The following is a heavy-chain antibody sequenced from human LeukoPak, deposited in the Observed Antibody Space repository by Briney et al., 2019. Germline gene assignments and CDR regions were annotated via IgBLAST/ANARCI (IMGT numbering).Heavy chain of an antibody. V-gene: IGHV4-34*01. J-gene: IGHJ6*02. Sequence: SETLSLTCAVYGGSFSGYYWSWIRQPPGKGLEWIGEINHSGSTNYNPSLKSRVTISVDTSKNQFSLKLSYVTAADTAVYYCFGSYYGMDVWGQGTTVTVSS. CDR3: FGSYYGMDV. CDR2: INHSGST. D-gene: IGHD2-15*01. CDR1: GGSFSGYY.